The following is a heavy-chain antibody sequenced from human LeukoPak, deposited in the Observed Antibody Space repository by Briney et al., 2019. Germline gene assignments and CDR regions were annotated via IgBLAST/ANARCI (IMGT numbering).Heavy chain of an antibody. CDR1: GFTFSSYA. CDR3: AKAPRVWFGELNFDY. Sequence: PGGSLRLSCAASGFTFSSYAMSWVRQAPGRGLEWVSAISGSGGSTYYADSVKGRFTISRDNSKNTLYLQMNSLRAEDTAVYYCAKAPRVWFGELNFDYWGQGTLVTVSS. CDR2: ISGSGGST. D-gene: IGHD3-10*01. V-gene: IGHV3-23*01. J-gene: IGHJ4*02.